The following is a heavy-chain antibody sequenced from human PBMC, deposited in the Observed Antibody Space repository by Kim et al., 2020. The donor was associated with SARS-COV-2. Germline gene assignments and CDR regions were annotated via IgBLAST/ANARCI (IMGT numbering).Heavy chain of an antibody. CDR3: AKDNRPIRYFDWLLNLGWFDP. CDR1: GFTFSSYG. D-gene: IGHD3-9*01. J-gene: IGHJ5*02. V-gene: IGHV3-30*18. Sequence: GGSLRLSCAASGFTFSSYGMHWVRQAPGKGLEWVAVISYDGSNKYYADSVKGRFTISRDNSKNTLYLQMNSLRAEDTAVYYCAKDNRPIRYFDWLLNLGWFDPWGQGTLVTVSS. CDR2: ISYDGSNK.